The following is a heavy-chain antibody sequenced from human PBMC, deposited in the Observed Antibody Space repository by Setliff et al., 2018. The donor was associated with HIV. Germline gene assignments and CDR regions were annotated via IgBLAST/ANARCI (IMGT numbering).Heavy chain of an antibody. J-gene: IGHJ5*02. D-gene: IGHD2-2*01. Sequence: ASVKVSCKASGYTFTSYGISWVRQAPGQGLEWMGWISAYNGNTNYAQKFQGRVTMTTGTSTSTAYMELSSLRSEDTAVYYCAIYSSNWWGWFDPWGQGTLVTVSS. CDR2: ISAYNGNT. V-gene: IGHV1-18*01. CDR1: GYTFTSYG. CDR3: AIYSSNWWGWFDP.